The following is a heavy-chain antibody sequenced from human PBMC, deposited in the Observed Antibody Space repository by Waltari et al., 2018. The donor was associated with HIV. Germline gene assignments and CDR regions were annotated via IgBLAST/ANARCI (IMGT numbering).Heavy chain of an antibody. Sequence: QVHLVESGGGVVRTGWSLKLSCAASRYIFHDTAPPWVRQAPGKGREWISFIAYDGVNQNYADSVKGRFTISRDDSRSRLYLQMNSLRREDTAVYYCVRESKLPGEFYPFEYWGQGTLVTVSS. J-gene: IGHJ4*02. CDR1: RYIFHDTA. CDR3: VRESKLPGEFYPFEY. V-gene: IGHV3-30-3*01. CDR2: IAYDGVNQ. D-gene: IGHD3-10*01.